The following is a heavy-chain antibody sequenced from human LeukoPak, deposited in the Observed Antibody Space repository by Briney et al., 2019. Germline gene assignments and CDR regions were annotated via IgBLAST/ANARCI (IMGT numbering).Heavy chain of an antibody. D-gene: IGHD1/OR15-1a*01. V-gene: IGHV3-73*01. J-gene: IGHJ6*02. CDR3: ASEQTYYFSLDV. CDR2: VRSKVNSYRT. Sequence: GGSLRLSCAASGFRFSGSAIHWVRQASGKGLEWVGRVRSKVNSYRTTYAASVQGRFTVSRDDSTNMAYLQMNSLKTEDTAVYYCASEQTYYFSLDVWGPGATVTVS. CDR1: GFRFSGSA.